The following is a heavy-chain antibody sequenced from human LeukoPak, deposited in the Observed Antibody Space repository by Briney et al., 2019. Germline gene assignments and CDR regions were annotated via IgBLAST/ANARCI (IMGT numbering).Heavy chain of an antibody. J-gene: IGHJ4*02. V-gene: IGHV4-34*01. Sequence: SETLSLTCAVYGGSFSGYYWSWIRQPPGKGLEWIEEINHSGSTNYNPSLKSRVTISVDTSKNQFSLKLSSVTAADTAVYYCARGYNLDYWGQETLVTVSS. D-gene: IGHD1-1*01. CDR1: GGSFSGYY. CDR2: INHSGST. CDR3: ARGYNLDY.